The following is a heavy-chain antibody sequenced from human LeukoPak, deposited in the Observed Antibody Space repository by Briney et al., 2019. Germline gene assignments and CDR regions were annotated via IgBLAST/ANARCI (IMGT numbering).Heavy chain of an antibody. CDR3: AKDRDYGDYSDY. V-gene: IGHV3-23*01. Sequence: GGSLRLSCAASGFTFSSYAMSWVRQAPGKGLEWVSAISGSGGSTYYADSVKGRFTIPRDNSKNTLYLQMNSLRAEDTAVYYCAKDRDYGDYSDYWGQGTLVTVSS. D-gene: IGHD4-17*01. CDR2: ISGSGGST. J-gene: IGHJ4*02. CDR1: GFTFSSYA.